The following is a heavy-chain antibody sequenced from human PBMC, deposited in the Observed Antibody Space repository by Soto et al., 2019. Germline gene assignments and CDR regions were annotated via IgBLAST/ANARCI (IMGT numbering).Heavy chain of an antibody. CDR3: ARDWRFEYSSSSMMYYFDY. D-gene: IGHD6-6*01. Sequence: SGYSISSGYYWGWIRQPPGKGLEWIGSIYHSGSTYYNPSLKSRVTISVDTSKNQFSLRLSSVTAADTAVYYCARDWRFEYSSSSMMYYFDYWGQGT. J-gene: IGHJ4*02. CDR1: GYSISSGYY. CDR2: IYHSGST. V-gene: IGHV4-38-2*02.